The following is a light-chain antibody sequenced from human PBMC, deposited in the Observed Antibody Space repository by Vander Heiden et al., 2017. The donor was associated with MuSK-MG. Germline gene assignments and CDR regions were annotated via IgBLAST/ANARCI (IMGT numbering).Light chain of an antibody. V-gene: IGLV1-40*01. CDR1: SSNIGAGYD. J-gene: IGLJ1*01. CDR2: GNS. CDR3: QSYDSSLSGYV. Sequence: QSVLTQPHSVSGAPGQRVTISCTGSSSNIGAGYDVHWYQQLPGTAPKLLIYGNSNRPSGVPDRFSGSKSGTSASLAITGLQAEDDADYYCQSYDSSLSGYVFGTGTKVTVL.